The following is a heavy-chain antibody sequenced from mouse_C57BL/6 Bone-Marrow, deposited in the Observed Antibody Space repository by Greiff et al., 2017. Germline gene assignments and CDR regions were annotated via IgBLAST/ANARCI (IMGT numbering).Heavy chain of an antibody. CDR2: IWSGGST. D-gene: IGHD2-5*01. CDR3: ASRSTIVTNYYAMDY. CDR1: GFSLTSYG. Sequence: QVQLQQSGPGLVQPSQSLSITCTVSGFSLTSYGVHWVRQSPGKGLEWLGVIWSGGSTDYNAAFISRLSISKDNSKSQVFFKMNSLQADDTAIYYCASRSTIVTNYYAMDYWGQGTSVTVSS. V-gene: IGHV2-2*01. J-gene: IGHJ4*01.